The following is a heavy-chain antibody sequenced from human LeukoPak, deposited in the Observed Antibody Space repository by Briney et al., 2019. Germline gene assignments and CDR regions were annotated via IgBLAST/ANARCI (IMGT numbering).Heavy chain of an antibody. J-gene: IGHJ6*03. CDR2: IYSGGST. CDR3: ASHSSSWYYYYYYMDV. CDR1: GFTVSSNY. Sequence: GSLRLSCAASGFTVSSNYMSWVRQAPGKGLGWVSVIYSGGSTYYADSVKGRFTISRDNSKNTLYLQMNSLRAEDTAVYYCASHSSSWYYYYYYMDVWGKGTTVTVSS. D-gene: IGHD6-13*01. V-gene: IGHV3-66*02.